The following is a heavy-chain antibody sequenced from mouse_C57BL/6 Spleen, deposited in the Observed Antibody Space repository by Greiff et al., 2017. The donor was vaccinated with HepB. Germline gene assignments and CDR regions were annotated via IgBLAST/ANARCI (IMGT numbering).Heavy chain of an antibody. Sequence: EVKLMESGGGLVQPGGSLSLSCAASGFTFTDYYMSWVRQPPGKALEWLGFIRNKANGYTTEYSASVKGRFTISRDNSQSILYLQMNALRAEDSATYYCAREGPRDAMDYWGQGTSVTVSS. V-gene: IGHV7-3*01. CDR1: GFTFTDYY. CDR3: AREGPRDAMDY. J-gene: IGHJ4*01. CDR2: IRNKANGYTT. D-gene: IGHD3-3*01.